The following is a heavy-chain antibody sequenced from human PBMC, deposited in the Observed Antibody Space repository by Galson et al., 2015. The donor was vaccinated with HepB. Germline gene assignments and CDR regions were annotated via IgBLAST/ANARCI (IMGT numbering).Heavy chain of an antibody. J-gene: IGHJ5*02. CDR3: ARRLDNSSGWYGLPYNWFDP. Sequence: QSGAEVKKPGESLKISCKGSGYSFTSYWIGWVRQMPGKGLEWMGIIYPGDSDTRYSPSFQGQVTISADKSISTAYLQWSSLKASDTAMYYCARRLDNSSGWYGLPYNWFDPWGQGTLVTVSS. CDR1: GYSFTSYW. V-gene: IGHV5-51*01. CDR2: IYPGDSDT. D-gene: IGHD6-19*01.